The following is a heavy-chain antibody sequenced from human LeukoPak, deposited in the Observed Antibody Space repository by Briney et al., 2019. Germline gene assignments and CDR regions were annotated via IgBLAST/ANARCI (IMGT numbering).Heavy chain of an antibody. CDR2: ISGSGDST. V-gene: IGHV3-23*01. CDR3: AKANAAGELEPMPFDY. J-gene: IGHJ4*02. D-gene: IGHD1-26*01. Sequence: GGSLRLSCAASGFTFSTYAVNWVRQAPGKGLEWVSTISGSGDSTYYADSVKGRFTISRDNSKNTLYLQMSGLRAEDTALYHCAKANAAGELEPMPFDYWGQGTLVTVSS. CDR1: GFTFSTYA.